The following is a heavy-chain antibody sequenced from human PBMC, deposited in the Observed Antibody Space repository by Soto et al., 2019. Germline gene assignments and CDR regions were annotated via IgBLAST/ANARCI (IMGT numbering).Heavy chain of an antibody. CDR1: GFTVSSNY. J-gene: IGHJ6*02. Sequence: EVQLVESGGGLVQPGGSLRLSCAASGFTVSSNYMSWVRQAPGKGLEWVSVIYSGGSTYYADSVKGRFTISRDNSKNTLYLQMNSLRAEDTAVYYCARMGVIPFYYYGMDVWGQGTTVTFSS. CDR3: ARMGVIPFYYYGMDV. D-gene: IGHD3-16*02. CDR2: IYSGGST. V-gene: IGHV3-66*01.